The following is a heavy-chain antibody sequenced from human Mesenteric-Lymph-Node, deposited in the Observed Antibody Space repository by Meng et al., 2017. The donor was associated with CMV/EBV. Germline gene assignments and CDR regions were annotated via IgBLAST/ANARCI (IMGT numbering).Heavy chain of an antibody. Sequence: GGSLRLSCAASGFSFSDYYMTWIRQAPGKGLEWVSHISSTARTIHYADSVKGRFTISRDNAKNALYLQMNSLTAEDTAVYLCATSFGDYVAFEYWGQGALVTVSS. CDR2: ISSTARTI. CDR3: ATSFGDYVAFEY. CDR1: GFSFSDYY. D-gene: IGHD4-17*01. J-gene: IGHJ4*02. V-gene: IGHV3-11*01.